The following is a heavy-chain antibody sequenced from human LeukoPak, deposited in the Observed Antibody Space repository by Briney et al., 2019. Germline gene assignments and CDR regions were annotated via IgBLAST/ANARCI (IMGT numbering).Heavy chain of an antibody. CDR2: INPNSGGT. Sequence: ASVKVSCKASGYTFTGYYMHWVRQAPGQGLEWMGWINPNSGGTNYAQKFQGWVTMTRDTSISTAYMELSRLRSDDPAVYYCARAEVRGVIITEMNYWGQGTLVTVSS. V-gene: IGHV1-2*04. D-gene: IGHD3-10*01. CDR1: GYTFTGYY. J-gene: IGHJ4*02. CDR3: ARAEVRGVIITEMNY.